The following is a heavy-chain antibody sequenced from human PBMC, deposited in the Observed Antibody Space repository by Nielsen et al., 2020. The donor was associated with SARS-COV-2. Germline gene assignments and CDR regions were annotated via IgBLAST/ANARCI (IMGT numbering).Heavy chain of an antibody. D-gene: IGHD3-9*01. J-gene: IGHJ4*02. CDR1: GFTFSSYE. CDR3: ATLPLRYFDWLLYSEYGY. V-gene: IGHV3-48*03. CDR2: ISSSGSTI. Sequence: GALRLSCAASGFTFSSYEMNWVRQAPGKGLEWVSYISSSGSTIYYADSVKGRFTISRDNAKNSLYLQMNSLRAEDTAVYYCATLPLRYFDWLLYSEYGYWGQGTLVTVSS.